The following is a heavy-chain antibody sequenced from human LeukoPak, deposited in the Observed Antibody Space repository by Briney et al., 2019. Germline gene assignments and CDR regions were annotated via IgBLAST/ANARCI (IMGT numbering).Heavy chain of an antibody. CDR2: ISYDGSNK. D-gene: IGHD6-19*01. CDR3: AKDGGVAVAGPPFLYYYYGMDV. Sequence: PGRSLRLSCAAFGFTFSNYAIHWVRQAPGKGLEWVAVISYDGSNKYYADSVKGRFTISRDNSKNTLYLQMNSLRAEDTAVYYCAKDGGVAVAGPPFLYYYYGMDVWGQGTTVTVSS. CDR1: GFTFSNYA. J-gene: IGHJ6*02. V-gene: IGHV3-30*04.